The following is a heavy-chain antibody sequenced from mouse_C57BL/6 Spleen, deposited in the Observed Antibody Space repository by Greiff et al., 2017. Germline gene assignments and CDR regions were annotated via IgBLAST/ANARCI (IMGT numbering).Heavy chain of an antibody. CDR3: ARFYDYDLYAMDY. CDR1: GYTFTSYW. Sequence: ASGYTFTSYWMHWVKQRPGQGLEWIGNINPSNGGTNYNEKFKSKATLTVDKSSSTAYMQLSSLTSEDSAVYYCARFYDYDLYAMDYWGQATSVTVSA. CDR2: INPSNGGT. D-gene: IGHD2-4*01. V-gene: IGHV1-53*01. J-gene: IGHJ4*01.